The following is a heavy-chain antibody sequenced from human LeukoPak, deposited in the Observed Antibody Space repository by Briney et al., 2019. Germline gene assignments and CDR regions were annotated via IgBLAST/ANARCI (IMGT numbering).Heavy chain of an antibody. V-gene: IGHV1-8*01. CDR3: ARGRQGKTYYYYMDV. J-gene: IGHJ6*03. CDR2: MNPNSGNT. CDR1: GYTFTSYD. Sequence: ASVKVSCKASGYTFTSYDINWVRQATGQGLEWMGWMNPNSGNTGYAQKFQGRVTMTRNTSISTAYMELSSLRSEDTAVYYCARGRQGKTYYYYMDVWGKGTTVTISS. D-gene: IGHD3-10*01.